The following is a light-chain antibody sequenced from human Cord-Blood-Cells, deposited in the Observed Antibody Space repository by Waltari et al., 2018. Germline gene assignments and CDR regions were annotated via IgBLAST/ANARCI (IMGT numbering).Light chain of an antibody. V-gene: IGKV1-33*01. CDR2: DAS. CDR3: QQYDNLPLT. Sequence: EIKLTQSHSPLSQSEGKKATITCQASQDISNYLNWYQQKPGKAPKLLIYDASNLETGVPSRFSGSGSGTDFTFTISSLQPEDIATYYCQQYDNLPLTFGQGTRLEIK. CDR1: QDISNY. J-gene: IGKJ5*01.